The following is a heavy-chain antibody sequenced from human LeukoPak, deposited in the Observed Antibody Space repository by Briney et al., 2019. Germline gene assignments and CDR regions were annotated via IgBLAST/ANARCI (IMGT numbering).Heavy chain of an antibody. V-gene: IGHV3-23*01. CDR1: GFTVSSNY. CDR2: IGWNSGSI. J-gene: IGHJ4*02. CDR3: ARDFYDGFALDY. D-gene: IGHD2/OR15-2a*01. Sequence: GGSLRLSCAASGFTVSSNYMSWVRQAPGKGLEWVSGIGWNSGSIGYADSVKGRVTISRDNSKNTLYLQMNSLRAEDTAVYYCARDFYDGFALDYWGQGTLVTVSS.